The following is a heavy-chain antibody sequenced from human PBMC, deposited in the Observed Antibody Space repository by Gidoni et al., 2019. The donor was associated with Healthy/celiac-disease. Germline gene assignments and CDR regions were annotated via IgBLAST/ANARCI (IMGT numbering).Heavy chain of an antibody. V-gene: IGHV4-61*02. J-gene: IGHJ3*02. CDR2: IYTSGST. D-gene: IGHD3-22*01. CDR1: GGSLSSGSYY. CDR3: ATGDSSGSHDAFDI. Sequence: QVQLQESGPGLVKPSQTLSLTCTVSGGSLSSGSYYWSWIRQPAGKGLEWIGRIYTSGSTNYNPSLKSRVTISGDTSKNQFSLKLSSVTAADTAVYYCATGDSSGSHDAFDIWGQGTMVTVSS.